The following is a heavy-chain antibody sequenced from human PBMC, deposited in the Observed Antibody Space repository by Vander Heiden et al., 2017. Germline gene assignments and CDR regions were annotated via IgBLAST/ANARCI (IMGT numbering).Heavy chain of an antibody. CDR2: VSYDGSNK. CDR3: ARDFANGEFVVIVAATLDY. V-gene: IGHV3-30-3*01. J-gene: IGHJ4*02. CDR1: GCTFGTYA. Sequence: QVQLVQSGGGVVQPGRSLRLSCAASGCTFGTYAMHWVRQAPGKGLEWVAVVSYDGSNKYYADSVKRRFTISRDNSKNTLYLQMNSLTDEDTAVYYCARDFANGEFVVIVAATLDYWGQGTLVTVSS. D-gene: IGHD2-15*01.